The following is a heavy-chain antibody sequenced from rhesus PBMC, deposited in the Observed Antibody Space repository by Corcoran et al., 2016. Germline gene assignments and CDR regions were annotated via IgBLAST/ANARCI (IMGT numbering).Heavy chain of an antibody. CDR3: ARRRDYFDY. CDR1: GFSISTSGMG. CDR2: IYWDDDK. Sequence: QATLKESGPALVKPTQTLTLTCTFSGFSISTSGMGVGWIRQPPGKALEWLAPIYWDDDKYYSTSLKSRLTISKDTSKNQVVLTMTNMDPVDTATYYCARRRDYFDYWGQGVLVTVSS. J-gene: IGHJ4*01. V-gene: IGHV2-174*01.